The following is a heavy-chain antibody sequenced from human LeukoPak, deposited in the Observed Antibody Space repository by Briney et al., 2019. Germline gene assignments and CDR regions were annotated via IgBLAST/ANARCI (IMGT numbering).Heavy chain of an antibody. CDR2: INPSGGST. J-gene: IGHJ3*02. Sequence: ASVKVSCKASGYTFTDYYIHWVRQAPGQGLEWMGIINPSGGSTSYAQKFQGRVTMTRDMSTSTVYMALSSLRSEDTAVYYCARGTLYGYAFDIWGQGTMVTVSS. V-gene: IGHV1-46*01. CDR3: ARGTLYGYAFDI. D-gene: IGHD4-17*01. CDR1: GYTFTDYY.